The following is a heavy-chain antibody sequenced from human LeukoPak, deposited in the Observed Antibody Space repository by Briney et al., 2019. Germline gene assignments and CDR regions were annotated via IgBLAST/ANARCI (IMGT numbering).Heavy chain of an antibody. V-gene: IGHV1-69*04. D-gene: IGHD2-15*01. CDR3: ASLSRVVAPPFDL. CDR2: IIPILGIA. J-gene: IGHJ4*02. CDR1: GGTFISSA. Sequence: LVMVSSKASGGTFISSAISWVRQAPGQGREWMGRIIPILGIANYAQQVQGRVTSPADKSTSTAYMELSSLRSEDTAVYYCASLSRVVAPPFDLWGEGPLVSVSS.